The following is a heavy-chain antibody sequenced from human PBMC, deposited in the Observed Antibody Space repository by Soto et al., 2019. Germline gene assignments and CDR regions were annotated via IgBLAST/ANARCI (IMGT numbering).Heavy chain of an antibody. CDR3: ARGGPYCSGGSCYLHYFDY. D-gene: IGHD2-15*01. CDR1: GSTFTSYG. V-gene: IGHV1-18*01. Sequence: ASVKVSCKASGSTFTSYGISWVRQAPGQGLEWMGWISAYNGNTNYAQKLQGRVTMTTDTSTSTAYMELRSLRSDDTAVYYCARGGPYCSGGSCYLHYFDYWGQGTLVTVSS. J-gene: IGHJ4*02. CDR2: ISAYNGNT.